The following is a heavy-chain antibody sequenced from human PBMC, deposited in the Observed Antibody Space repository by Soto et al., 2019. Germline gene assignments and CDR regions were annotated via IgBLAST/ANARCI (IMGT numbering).Heavy chain of an antibody. V-gene: IGHV1-69*06. CDR3: ARGGYFNSWRFDS. J-gene: IGHJ4*02. Sequence: QLRLVHSGAEVRKPGSSVKVSCKAPGDTFTNYAISWLRLVPGQGLEWMGGIRRFVEAADLAQKFRGRLIISADTSTSTGYMELSNLRSEDTAIYYCARGGYFNSWRFDSWGQGALITVS. CDR2: IRRFVEAA. CDR1: GDTFTNYA. D-gene: IGHD6-13*01.